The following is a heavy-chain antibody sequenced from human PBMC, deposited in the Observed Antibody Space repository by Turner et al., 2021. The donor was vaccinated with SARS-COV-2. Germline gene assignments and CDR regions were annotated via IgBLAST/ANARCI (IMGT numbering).Heavy chain of an antibody. Sequence: EVQLVESGGGLVQPGGSLRRSCAASGFTFSNYSMNWGRQAPGKGLEWVSYISSSSSTIYYADSVKGRFTISRDNAKNSLYLQMNSLRAEDTAVYYCARERGYSYGPYYYGMDVWGQGTTVTVSS. J-gene: IGHJ6*02. CDR1: GFTFSNYS. V-gene: IGHV3-48*01. D-gene: IGHD5-18*01. CDR2: ISSSSSTI. CDR3: ARERGYSYGPYYYGMDV.